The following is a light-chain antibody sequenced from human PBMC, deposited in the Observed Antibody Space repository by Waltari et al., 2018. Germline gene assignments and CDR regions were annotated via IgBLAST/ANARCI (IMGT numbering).Light chain of an antibody. CDR1: ISNIGNNH. J-gene: IGLJ2*01. CDR2: ANR. V-gene: IGLV1-51*01. Sequence: QSVLTQAPSMSAAPGQKVAISCSGGISNIGNNHVSWYQRHPGTAPKLLIFANRERPSGIPDRFSGSWAGTSAILTISGLQTGDEAEYFCGSWDSSLSIVVFGGGTKLTVL. CDR3: GSWDSSLSIVV.